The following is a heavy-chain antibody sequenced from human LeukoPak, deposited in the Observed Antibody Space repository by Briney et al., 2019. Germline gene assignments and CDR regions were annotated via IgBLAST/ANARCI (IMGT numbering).Heavy chain of an antibody. CDR2: ISGSGGST. CDR1: GFTFSSYG. J-gene: IGHJ4*02. V-gene: IGHV3-23*01. CDR3: ARRAGAYSHPYDY. Sequence: GGTLRLSCAASGFTFSSYGMSWVRQAPGKGLEWVSAISGSGGSTYYADSVKGRFTISRDNSKNTLYLQMNSLRAEDTAVYYCARRAGAYSHPYDYWGQGTLVTVSS. D-gene: IGHD4/OR15-4a*01.